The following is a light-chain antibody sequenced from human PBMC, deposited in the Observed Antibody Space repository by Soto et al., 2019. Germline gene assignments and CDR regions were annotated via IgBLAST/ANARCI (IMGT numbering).Light chain of an antibody. CDR1: RSDVGGYNY. V-gene: IGLV2-8*01. CDR3: CSYAGSSPYIV. CDR2: EGN. Sequence: QSALTQPTSASGSLGQSVTISCTGTRSDVGGYNYVSWYQQYPDEAPNLIIYEGNKRPSGLSDRFSGSKSGNTASLTISGVQPEDEADYYCCSYAGSSPYIVFGGGTKLTVL. J-gene: IGLJ2*01.